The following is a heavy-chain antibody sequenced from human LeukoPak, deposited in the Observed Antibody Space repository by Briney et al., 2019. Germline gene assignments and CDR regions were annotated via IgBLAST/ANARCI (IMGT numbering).Heavy chain of an antibody. D-gene: IGHD6-13*01. Sequence: GGSLRLSCAASGFTFSNYNINWVRQAPGKGLEWVSYISDNTGTIYYADSVQGRFTISRDNAKNSLFLQMNSLRAEDTAVYYCARVGYSSSFDLWGQGTLVTVSS. CDR2: ISDNTGTI. CDR1: GFTFSNYN. CDR3: ARVGYSSSFDL. J-gene: IGHJ4*02. V-gene: IGHV3-48*01.